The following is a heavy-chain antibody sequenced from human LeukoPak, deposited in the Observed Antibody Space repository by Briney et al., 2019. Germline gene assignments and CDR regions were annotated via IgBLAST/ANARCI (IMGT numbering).Heavy chain of an antibody. D-gene: IGHD6-19*01. J-gene: IGHJ3*02. CDR3: ARCHSAGWYNDAFKI. Sequence: PSETLSLTCFVSGGSISSTSFYWGWVRQPPGKGLEWIGSISYSGSTYYNPSLRSRVTVSVDTSRNQFSLKVNSVTAADTAVYYCARCHSAGWYNDAFKIWGQGTRVTVSS. V-gene: IGHV4-39*01. CDR1: GGSISSTSFY. CDR2: ISYSGST.